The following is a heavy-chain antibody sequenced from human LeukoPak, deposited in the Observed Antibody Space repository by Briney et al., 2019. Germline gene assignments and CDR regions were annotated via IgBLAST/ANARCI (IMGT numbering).Heavy chain of an antibody. CDR1: GESISSGAYY. D-gene: IGHD3-10*01. V-gene: IGHV4-61*02. CDR3: ARDSVSWFGFDS. Sequence: SETLSLTCTVSGESISSGAYYWSWIRQPAGKGLEWIGRIYSNGNTNYKPSLKSRVTVSLDTSKRQFSLQLTSVTAADTAMYYSARDSVSWFGFDSWGQGTLVTVSS. CDR2: IYSNGNT. J-gene: IGHJ5*01.